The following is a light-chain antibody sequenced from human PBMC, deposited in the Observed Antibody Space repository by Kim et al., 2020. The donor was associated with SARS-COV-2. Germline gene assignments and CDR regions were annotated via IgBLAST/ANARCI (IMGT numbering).Light chain of an antibody. CDR2: GKN. CDR3: NSRDSSGNHLDVV. V-gene: IGLV3-19*01. CDR1: SLRSYY. J-gene: IGLJ2*01. Sequence: GQTDRITCQGDSLRSYYASWYQQKPGQAPVLVSYGKNNRPSGIPDRFSGSSSGNTASLTITGAQAEDEADYYCNSRDSSGNHLDVVFGGGTQLTVL.